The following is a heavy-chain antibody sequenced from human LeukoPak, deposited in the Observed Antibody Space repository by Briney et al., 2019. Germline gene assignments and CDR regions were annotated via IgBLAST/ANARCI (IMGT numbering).Heavy chain of an antibody. CDR1: RGSISSGSYY. D-gene: IGHD6-13*01. CDR2: IYTSGST. CDR3: ARPPGIAAAWFDP. J-gene: IGHJ5*02. Sequence: SETLSLTCTVSRGSISSGSYYWRWIRQPAGKGLEWIGRIYTSGSTNYNPSLKSRVTISVDTSKNQFSLKLSSVTAADTAVYYCARPPGIAAAWFDPWGQGTLVTVSS. V-gene: IGHV4-61*02.